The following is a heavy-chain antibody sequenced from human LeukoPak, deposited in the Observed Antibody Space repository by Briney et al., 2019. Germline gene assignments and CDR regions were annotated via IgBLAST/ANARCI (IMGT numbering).Heavy chain of an antibody. Sequence: ASVKVSCKGFGYTFTGYSIHWVRQAPGQGLEWMGWINPNSGGTKYAQEFQDRVTMTRDTSISTAYMELSSLTSDDMAVYHCARLHDIPSKFPWGQGTQVTVSS. J-gene: IGHJ5*02. CDR3: ARLHDIPSKFP. V-gene: IGHV1-2*02. CDR2: INPNSGGT. CDR1: GYTFTGYS. D-gene: IGHD3-9*01.